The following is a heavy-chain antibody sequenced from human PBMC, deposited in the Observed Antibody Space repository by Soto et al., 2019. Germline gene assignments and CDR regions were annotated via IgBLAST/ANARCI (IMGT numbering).Heavy chain of an antibody. CDR3: ARRRGECSWPNYYYYGMDV. D-gene: IGHD6-19*01. Sequence: PSESLSLTCSVSGGSISSSSYYWGWIRQPPGKGLEWIGSIYYSGSTYYNPSLKSRVTISVDTSKNQFSLKLSYVTDADTAVDYCARRRGECSWPNYYYYGMDVWGQGTTVTVSS. CDR2: IYYSGST. V-gene: IGHV4-39*01. J-gene: IGHJ6*02. CDR1: GGSISSSSYY.